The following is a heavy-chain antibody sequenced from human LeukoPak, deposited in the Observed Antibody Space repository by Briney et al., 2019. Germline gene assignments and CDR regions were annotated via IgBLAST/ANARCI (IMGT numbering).Heavy chain of an antibody. CDR1: GFTFSSYS. CDR3: GYYDSSGYYPDY. J-gene: IGHJ4*02. D-gene: IGHD3-22*01. Sequence: PGGSLRLSCAASGFTFSSYSMNWVRQAPGKGLEWVSSISSSSSYIYYADSVKGRFTISRDNAKNSLYLQMNSLRAEDTAVYYCGYYDSSGYYPDYWGQGTLVTASS. CDR2: ISSSSSYI. V-gene: IGHV3-21*01.